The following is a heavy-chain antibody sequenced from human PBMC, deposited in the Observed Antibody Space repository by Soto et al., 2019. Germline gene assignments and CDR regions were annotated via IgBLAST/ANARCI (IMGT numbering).Heavy chain of an antibody. D-gene: IGHD6-19*01. CDR1: GGTFSSYA. CDR2: IIPIFGTA. CDR3: ARFETAGSGWYRNDY. Sequence: ASVKVSCKASGGTFSSYAISWVRQAPGQGLEWMGGIIPIFGTANYAQKFQGRVTITADESTSTAYMELSSLRSEDTAVYYCARFETAGSGWYRNDYWGQGTLVTVSS. J-gene: IGHJ4*02. V-gene: IGHV1-69*13.